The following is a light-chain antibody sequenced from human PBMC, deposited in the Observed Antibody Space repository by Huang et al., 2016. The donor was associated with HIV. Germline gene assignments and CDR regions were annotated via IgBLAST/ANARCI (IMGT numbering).Light chain of an antibody. V-gene: IGKV1-39*01. CDR3: QQTYNTPPWT. CDR2: ETS. Sequence: DIQMTQSPSSLSASVGDRVTITCRARQVISVYFNWYQQKPGKAPKLLIYETSRLQNGVPSRFSGSGSGTDFTLTIKSLQPEDFATYYCQQTYNTPPWTFGQGTKVEIK. CDR1: QVISVY. J-gene: IGKJ1*01.